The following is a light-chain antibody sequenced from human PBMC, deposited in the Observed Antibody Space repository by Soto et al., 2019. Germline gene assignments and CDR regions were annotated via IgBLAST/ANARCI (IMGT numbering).Light chain of an antibody. CDR2: EDT. CDR1: SSDVGGYNL. CDR3: CSYAGSDVWV. V-gene: IGLV2-23*01. J-gene: IGLJ3*02. Sequence: QSALTQPASVSGSPGQSITISCTGTSSDVGGYNLVSWYQQFPGKAPKLIIYEDTKRPSGISDRFSGSKSDNTASLTISGLQAEDEADYCCCSYAGSDVWVFGGGTKLTVL.